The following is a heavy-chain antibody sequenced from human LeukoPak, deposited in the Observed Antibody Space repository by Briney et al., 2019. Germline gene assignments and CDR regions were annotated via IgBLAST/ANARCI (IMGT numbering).Heavy chain of an antibody. D-gene: IGHD2-2*01. V-gene: IGHV4-38-2*02. J-gene: IGHJ4*02. CDR3: ARGAEVPAAPDFFDY. Sequence: SETLSLTCTVSGYSISSGYYWGWIRQPPGKGLEWIGSIYHSGSTYYNPSLKSRVTISVDTSKNQFSLKLSSVTAADTAVYYCARGAEVPAAPDFFDYWGQGTLVTVSS. CDR2: IYHSGST. CDR1: GYSISSGYY.